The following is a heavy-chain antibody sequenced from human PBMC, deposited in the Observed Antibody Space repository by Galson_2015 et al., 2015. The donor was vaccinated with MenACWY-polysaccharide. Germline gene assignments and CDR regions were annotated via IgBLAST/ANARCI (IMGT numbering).Heavy chain of an antibody. CDR3: ARAPRGYCSSNSCFGWFDP. J-gene: IGHJ5*02. D-gene: IGHD2-2*01. CDR2: IYNSGST. CDR1: GGSISSGGYY. V-gene: IGHV4-31*03. Sequence: TLSLTCTVSGGSISSGGYYWNWIRQYPGKDLEWIGYIYNSGSTYYNPSLKSRVTISVDTSKNQFFLKLSSVIDADTAVYYCARAPRGYCSSNSCFGWFDPWSQGTLVTVSS.